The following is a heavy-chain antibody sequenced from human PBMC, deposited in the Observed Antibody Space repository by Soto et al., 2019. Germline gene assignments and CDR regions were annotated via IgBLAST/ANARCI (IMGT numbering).Heavy chain of an antibody. CDR3: ARAGGLGAVAADY. CDR1: GVCLSSGCYS. J-gene: IGHJ4*02. CDR2: IYPSVST. V-gene: IGHV4-30-2*01. D-gene: IGHD6-19*01. Sequence: QMQLQESGSGLVKPSQNLSLTCSVSGVCLSSGCYSWSWIRQPPGKVLEWIGYIYPSVSTYSNPSLTSRVTISVDTSTNQFSLKLSSVTAADTAVYYCARAGGLGAVAADYWGQGTLVTVSS.